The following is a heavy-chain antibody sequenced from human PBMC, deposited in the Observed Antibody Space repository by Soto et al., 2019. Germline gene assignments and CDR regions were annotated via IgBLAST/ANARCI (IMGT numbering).Heavy chain of an antibody. V-gene: IGHV4-59*12. CDR2: VYYTGSA. D-gene: IGHD6-19*01. CDR3: AREVLIAVAGTRWFDP. Sequence: SSETLSLTCTVSGGSISSYYWSWFRQPPGKGLEWIAYVYYTGSANYSPSLKSRVTISVDTSKNQFSLKLSSVTAADTAVYFCAREVLIAVAGTRWFDPWGQGTLVTVSS. CDR1: GGSISSYY. J-gene: IGHJ5*02.